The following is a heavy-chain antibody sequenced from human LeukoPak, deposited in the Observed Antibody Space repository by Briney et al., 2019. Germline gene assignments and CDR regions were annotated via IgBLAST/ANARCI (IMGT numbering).Heavy chain of an antibody. CDR2: MNPNSGNT. Sequence: ASVKVSCKASGGTFSKYSINWVRQATGQGLEWMGWMNPNSGNTGYAQKFQGRVTMTGNTSISTAYMELSSLRSEDTAVYYCARGVGATFGYAFDIWGQGTMVTVSS. CDR3: ARGVGATFGYAFDI. J-gene: IGHJ3*02. CDR1: GGTFSKYS. V-gene: IGHV1-8*01. D-gene: IGHD1-26*01.